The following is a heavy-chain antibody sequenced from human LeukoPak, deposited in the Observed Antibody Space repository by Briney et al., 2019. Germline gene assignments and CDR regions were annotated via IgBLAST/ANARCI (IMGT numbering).Heavy chain of an antibody. CDR1: GYTFTGYY. J-gene: IGHJ6*03. D-gene: IGHD3-10*01. Sequence: ASMTVSCKASGYTFTGYYMHWVRQAPGQGLEWMGWMNPNSGNTGYAQKFQGRVTMNRNTSINTAYIEVSSLRSERTHVHYFARGDFRGLGGSRSYYYYYYMDVWGKGTTVTISS. CDR2: MNPNSGNT. CDR3: ARGDFRGLGGSRSYYYYYYMDV. V-gene: IGHV1-8*02.